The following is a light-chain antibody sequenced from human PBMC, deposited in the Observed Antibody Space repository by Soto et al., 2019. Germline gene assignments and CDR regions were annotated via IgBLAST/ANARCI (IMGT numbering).Light chain of an antibody. CDR1: SSNIASNT. CDR3: ASWDDSLNGHV. V-gene: IGLV1-44*01. CDR2: SND. Sequence: QSVLTQPPSSSVTPGQMVTVSCSGSSSNIASNTVNWYQQLPGTAPKLLIYSNDQRPSGVPDRFSASKSGTSASLAISGLQSEDEADYYCASWDDSLNGHVFGTGNKVTVL. J-gene: IGLJ1*01.